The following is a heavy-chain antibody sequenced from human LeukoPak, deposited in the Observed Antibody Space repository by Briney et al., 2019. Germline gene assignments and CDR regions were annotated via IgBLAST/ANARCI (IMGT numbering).Heavy chain of an antibody. D-gene: IGHD6-19*01. CDR3: ASSGSQWLRREFDY. V-gene: IGHV1-18*01. J-gene: IGHJ4*02. CDR2: ISAYNGNT. Sequence: ASVKVSRKASGYTFTRYGISWVRQAPGQGLEWMGWISAYNGNTNYAQKLQGRVTMTTDTSTSTAYMELRSLRSDDTAVYCCASSGSQWLRREFDYWGQGTLVTVSS. CDR1: GYTFTRYG.